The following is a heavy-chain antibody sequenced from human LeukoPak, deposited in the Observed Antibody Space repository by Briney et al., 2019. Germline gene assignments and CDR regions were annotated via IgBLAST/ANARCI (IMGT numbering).Heavy chain of an antibody. J-gene: IGHJ4*02. CDR3: ATLPYYYDSSGYQASDY. Sequence: GESLKISCKGSGYSFTSYWIGWVRQMPGKGLEWMGIIYPGDSDTRYSPSFQGQVTISADKSISTAYLQWSSLKASDTAMYYCATLPYYYDSSGYQASDYWGQGTLATVSS. V-gene: IGHV5-51*01. CDR2: IYPGDSDT. CDR1: GYSFTSYW. D-gene: IGHD3-22*01.